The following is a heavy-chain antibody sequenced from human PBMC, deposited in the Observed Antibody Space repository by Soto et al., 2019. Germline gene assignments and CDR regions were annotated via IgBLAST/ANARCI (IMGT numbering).Heavy chain of an antibody. V-gene: IGHV3-15*07. CDR1: GFTITNAW. J-gene: IGHJ4*02. CDR3: NTYPDFWGGHTPL. CDR2: VKSKADGETT. Sequence: EVQLVESGGGLVKPGGSLGLSCAASGFTITNAWMHWVRQAPGKGLEWVGRVKSKADGETTDYAEPVNGRFTISRDDSRNTLSLQINSLKIEDKAVYYCNTYPDFWGGHTPLWGQGTLVTVSS. D-gene: IGHD3-3*01.